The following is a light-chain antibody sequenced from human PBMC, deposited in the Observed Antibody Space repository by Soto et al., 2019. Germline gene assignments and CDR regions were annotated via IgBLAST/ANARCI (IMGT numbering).Light chain of an antibody. Sequence: VLTQSPATLSLSPGERATLSCRASQTVSRYLAWYQQKPGQAPRLLIYYASNRATGIPARFSGSGSGTDYTLTISSLEPEDFAVYYCQQRSTWPLFTFGVGTKVEI. CDR2: YAS. CDR1: QTVSRY. V-gene: IGKV3-11*01. J-gene: IGKJ4*01. CDR3: QQRSTWPLFT.